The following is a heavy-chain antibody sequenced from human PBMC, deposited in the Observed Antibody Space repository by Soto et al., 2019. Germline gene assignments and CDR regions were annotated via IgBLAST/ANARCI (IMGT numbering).Heavy chain of an antibody. CDR1: GGTFSSYA. CDR3: ARDQGEYYYDSSGPGAFDI. Sequence: GASVKVSCKASGGTFSSYAISWVRQAPGQGLEWMGGIIPIFGTANYAQKFQGRVTITADESTSTAYMELSSLRSEDTAVYYCARDQGEYYYDSSGPGAFDIWGQGTMVTVSS. V-gene: IGHV1-69*13. J-gene: IGHJ3*02. CDR2: IIPIFGTA. D-gene: IGHD3-22*01.